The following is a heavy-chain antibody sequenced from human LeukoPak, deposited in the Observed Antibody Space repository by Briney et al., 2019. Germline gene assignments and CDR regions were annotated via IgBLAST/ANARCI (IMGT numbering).Heavy chain of an antibody. CDR1: GYTFTGYY. V-gene: IGHV1-2*02. Sequence: ASVKVSCKASGYTFTGYYMHWVRQAPGQGLEWMGWINPNSGGTNYAQKFQGRVTMTRDTSISTAYMELSRLRSDDTAVYYCARDPRGYCSGGSCHIHYWGQGTLVTVSS. J-gene: IGHJ4*02. CDR2: INPNSGGT. D-gene: IGHD2-15*01. CDR3: ARDPRGYCSGGSCHIHY.